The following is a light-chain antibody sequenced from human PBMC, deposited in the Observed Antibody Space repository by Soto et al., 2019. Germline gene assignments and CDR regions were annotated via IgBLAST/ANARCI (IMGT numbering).Light chain of an antibody. J-gene: IGLJ3*02. CDR3: SAYTSRTNPML. Sequence: QSVLTQPASVSGSPGQSITISCTGTSSDVGGYNYVSWYQQHPGKAPKLMIYEVSDRPSGVSNRFSGSKSGNTASLTLSGLQAEDEAYYYGSAYTSRTNPMLFGGGTTLTVL. CDR1: SSDVGGYNY. CDR2: EVS. V-gene: IGLV2-14*01.